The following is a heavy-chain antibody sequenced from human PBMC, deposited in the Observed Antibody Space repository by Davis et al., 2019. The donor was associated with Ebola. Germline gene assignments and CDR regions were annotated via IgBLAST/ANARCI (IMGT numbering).Heavy chain of an antibody. Sequence: GESLKISCAASEFTFSSYWMHWVRQAPGKGLVWVSRINSDGSSTSYADSVKGRFTISRDNSKNTLYLQMNSLRAEDTAVYYCARPPYYYDSSGYSNWGQGTLVTVSS. D-gene: IGHD3-22*01. CDR2: INSDGSST. V-gene: IGHV3-74*01. CDR3: ARPPYYYDSSGYSN. CDR1: EFTFSSYW. J-gene: IGHJ4*02.